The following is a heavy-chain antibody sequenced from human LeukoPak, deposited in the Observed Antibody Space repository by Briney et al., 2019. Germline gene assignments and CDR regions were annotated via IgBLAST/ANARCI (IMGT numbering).Heavy chain of an antibody. Sequence: GGSLRLSCAASGFTFDDYLLHWVRHAPGKGLEWVSLISWDGDTTYYADSVKGRFTISRDNSKNSLYLQMNSLRTEDAALYYCAKARGLIGGAFDIWGQGTMVTVSS. CDR2: ISWDGDTT. CDR3: AKARGLIGGAFDI. J-gene: IGHJ3*02. D-gene: IGHD3-22*01. CDR1: GFTFDDYL. V-gene: IGHV3-43*01.